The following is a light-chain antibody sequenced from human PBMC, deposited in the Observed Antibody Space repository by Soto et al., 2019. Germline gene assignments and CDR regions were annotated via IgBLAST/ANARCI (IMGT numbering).Light chain of an antibody. CDR3: ASYTSSSTSVI. V-gene: IGLV2-14*01. Sequence: QSALTQPASVSGSPGQSITISCTGTSSDVGGYKYVSWYQQHPDKATKLIIFEVSNRPSGISSRFSGSKSGNTASLTISGLQAEDEDDYYCASYTSSSTSVIFGRGTKLTVL. CDR1: SSDVGGYKY. J-gene: IGLJ2*01. CDR2: EVS.